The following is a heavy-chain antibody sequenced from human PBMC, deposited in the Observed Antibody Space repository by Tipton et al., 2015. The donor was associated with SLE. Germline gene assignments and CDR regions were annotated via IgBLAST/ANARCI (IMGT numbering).Heavy chain of an antibody. V-gene: IGHV4-34*01. CDR1: GGSFSGYY. J-gene: IGHJ3*01. D-gene: IGHD3-9*01. Sequence: TLSLTCAVYGGSFSGYYWNWIRQPPGKGLEWIGEINHSGYTNYNPSLKSRVTISVDTSKNQFSLKLRSVTAADTAVYYCASGILTGNAAFDVWGQGTMVTVSP. CDR3: ASGILTGNAAFDV. CDR2: INHSGYT.